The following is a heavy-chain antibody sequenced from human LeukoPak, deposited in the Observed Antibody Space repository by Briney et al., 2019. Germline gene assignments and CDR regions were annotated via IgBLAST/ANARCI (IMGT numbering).Heavy chain of an antibody. D-gene: IGHD2-2*02. CDR2: IYYSGST. V-gene: IGHV4-39*01. Sequence: SETLSLTCTVSGGSIISSSYYWGWIRQPPGKGLEWIGSIYYSGSTYYNPSLKGRVTISVDTSKNQFSLKLSSVTAADTAVYYCXRHPSIVVVXAAIDPXGQGTLVTVSS. CDR1: GGSIISSSYY. J-gene: IGHJ5*02. CDR3: XRHPSIVVVXAAIDP.